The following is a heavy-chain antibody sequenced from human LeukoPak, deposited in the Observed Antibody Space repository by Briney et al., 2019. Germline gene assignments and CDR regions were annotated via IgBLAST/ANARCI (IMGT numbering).Heavy chain of an antibody. CDR2: INPNSGGT. D-gene: IGHD3-10*01. V-gene: IGHV1-2*02. J-gene: IGHJ4*02. Sequence: ASVKVSCKASGYTFTSYYMHWVRQAPGQGLEWMGWINPNSGGTNYAQKFQGRVTMTRDTSISTAYMELSRLRSDDTAVYYCATRITMVRGVILFGTNDYWGQGTLVTVSS. CDR3: ATRITMVRGVILFGTNDY. CDR1: GYTFTSYY.